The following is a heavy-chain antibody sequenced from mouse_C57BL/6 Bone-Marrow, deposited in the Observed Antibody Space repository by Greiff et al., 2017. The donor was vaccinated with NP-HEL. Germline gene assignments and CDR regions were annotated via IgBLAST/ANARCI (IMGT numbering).Heavy chain of an antibody. Sequence: QVQLQQSGPGLVQPSQSLSITCTVSGFSLTSYGVHWVRQSPGKGLEWLGVIWSGGSTDYNAAFISRLIISKDNSKSQVFFKMNSLQADDTAIYYCARNNDYYGSSHYYAMDYWGQGTSVTVSS. J-gene: IGHJ4*01. CDR2: IWSGGST. CDR3: ARNNDYYGSSHYYAMDY. V-gene: IGHV2-2*01. CDR1: GFSLTSYG. D-gene: IGHD1-1*01.